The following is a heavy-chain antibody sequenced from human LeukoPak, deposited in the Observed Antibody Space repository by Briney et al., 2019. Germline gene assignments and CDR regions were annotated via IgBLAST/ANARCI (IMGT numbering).Heavy chain of an antibody. CDR3: AVSFSGSYPL. CDR2: IYYSGST. Sequence: SETLSLTCTVSGGSISSSSYYWGWLRQPPGKGLEWIGSIYYSGSTYYNPSLKRRVTISVDTSKNHFSLKLSSVTAADTAVYYCAVSFSGSYPLWGQGTLVTVSS. V-gene: IGHV4-39*02. D-gene: IGHD1-26*01. CDR1: GGSISSSSYY. J-gene: IGHJ4*02.